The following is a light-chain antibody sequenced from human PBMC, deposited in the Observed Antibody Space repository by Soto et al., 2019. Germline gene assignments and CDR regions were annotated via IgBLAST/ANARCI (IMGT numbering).Light chain of an antibody. CDR3: QSYDNSLGVCYV. CDR1: SSNLGAGYD. V-gene: IGLV1-40*01. Sequence: SFLTQPPSVSGAPGQSVTSSCTGSSSNLGAGYDVHWYQLLPGTAPKLLIYGNRNRPSGVPDRFSGSKSGTSASLAITGLQAEDEADYYCQSYDNSLGVCYVFGTGTKVTVL. CDR2: GNR. J-gene: IGLJ1*01.